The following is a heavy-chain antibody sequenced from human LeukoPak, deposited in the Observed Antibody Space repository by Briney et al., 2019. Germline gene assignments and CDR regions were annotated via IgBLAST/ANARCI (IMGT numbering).Heavy chain of an antibody. CDR1: GFTFSNAW. V-gene: IGHV3-21*01. CDR3: ARDSSGYGIDY. CDR2: ISSSSSYI. J-gene: IGHJ4*02. D-gene: IGHD5-12*01. Sequence: GGSLRLSCAASGFTFSNAWMSWVRQAPGKGLEWVSSISSSSSYIYYADSVRGRFTISRDNAKNSLYLQMNSLRAEDTAVYYCARDSSGYGIDYWGQGTLVTVSS.